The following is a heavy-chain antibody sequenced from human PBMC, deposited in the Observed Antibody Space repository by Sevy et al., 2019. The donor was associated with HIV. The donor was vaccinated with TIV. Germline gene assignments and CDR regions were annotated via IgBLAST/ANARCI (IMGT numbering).Heavy chain of an antibody. J-gene: IGHJ6*02. CDR1: GDCVSSNSAA. CDR3: ARDMGGDGYNSPVYYYYYYGMDV. V-gene: IGHV6-1*01. CDR2: TYYRSKWYN. D-gene: IGHD2-21*01. Sequence: SQTLSLTCAISGDCVSSNSAAWNWIRQSPSRGLEWLGRTYYRSKWYNDYAVSVKSRITINPDTSKNQFSLQLNSVTPEDTAVYYCARDMGGDGYNSPVYYYYYYGMDVWGQGTTVTVSS.